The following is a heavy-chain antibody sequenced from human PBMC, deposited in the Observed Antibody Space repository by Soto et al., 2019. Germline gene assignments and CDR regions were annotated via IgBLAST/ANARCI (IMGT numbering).Heavy chain of an antibody. V-gene: IGHV4-59*01. CDR3: AKDRLRIIDLQYYYYGMDV. Sequence: PSETLSLTCTVSGGSISSYYWSWIRQPPGKGLEWIGYIYYSGSTNYNPSLKSRVTISVDTSKNQFSLRAEDTAVYYCAKDRLRIIDLQYYYYGMDVWGQGTSVTVSS. J-gene: IGHJ6*02. CDR2: IYYSGST. D-gene: IGHD3-16*01. CDR1: GGSISSYY.